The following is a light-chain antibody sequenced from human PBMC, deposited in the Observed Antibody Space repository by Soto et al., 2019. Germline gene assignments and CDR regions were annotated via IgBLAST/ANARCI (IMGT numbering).Light chain of an antibody. CDR2: AAS. CDR3: QQSYNTPLT. Sequence: DIQMTQSPSSLSASVGDRVTITCRASQSIRSYLNWYKQKPGKAPKIIIYAASSLQSGVPSRFSGSGSGTDFTLTISSLQPEDLETYYCQQSYNTPLTFGGGTKVDIK. CDR1: QSIRSY. J-gene: IGKJ4*01. V-gene: IGKV1-39*01.